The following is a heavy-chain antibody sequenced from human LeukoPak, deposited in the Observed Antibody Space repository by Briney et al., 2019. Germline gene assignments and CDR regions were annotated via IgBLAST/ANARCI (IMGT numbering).Heavy chain of an antibody. V-gene: IGHV1-2*02. D-gene: IGHD2-2*01. CDR2: INPSSGGT. Sequence: ASVKVSCKASGYTFTGYYMHWVRQAPGQGLEWMGWINPSSGGTNYAQKFQGRVTMTRDTSISTAYMELSRLRSDDTAVYYCARDGSTSSFTFDPWGQGTLVTVSS. CDR1: GYTFTGYY. CDR3: ARDGSTSSFTFDP. J-gene: IGHJ5*02.